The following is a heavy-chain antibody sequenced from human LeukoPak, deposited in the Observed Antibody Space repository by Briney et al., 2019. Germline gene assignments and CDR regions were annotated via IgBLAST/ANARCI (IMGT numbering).Heavy chain of an antibody. CDR2: KWYDGREK. CDR3: ARGRGSGLRENWFDP. J-gene: IGHJ5*02. D-gene: IGHD2-15*01. Sequence: PGGSLRLSCAASGFTLSSHGMYWVRQAPGKGLEWMAVKWYDGREKYYAGSVKGGFTISRDNSKNTLYLQMNSLRAEDTAVYYCARGRGSGLRENWFDPWGQGTLVTVSS. V-gene: IGHV3-33*07. CDR1: GFTLSSHG.